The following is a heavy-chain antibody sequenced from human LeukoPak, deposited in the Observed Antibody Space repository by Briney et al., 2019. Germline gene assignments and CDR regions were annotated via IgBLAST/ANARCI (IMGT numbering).Heavy chain of an antibody. CDR3: ARIVGATSD. V-gene: IGHV4-61*02. CDR1: GGSISSGSYY. J-gene: IGHJ4*02. D-gene: IGHD1-26*01. Sequence: PSQTLSLTCTVSGGSISSGSYYWSWIRQPAGKGLEWIGRIYTSGSTNYNPSLKSRVTISVDTSKNQFSLKLSSVTAADTAVYYCARIVGATSDWGQGTLVTVSS. CDR2: IYTSGST.